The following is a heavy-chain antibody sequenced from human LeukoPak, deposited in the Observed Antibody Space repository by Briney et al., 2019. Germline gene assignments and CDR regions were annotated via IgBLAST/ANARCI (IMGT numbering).Heavy chain of an antibody. D-gene: IGHD6-19*01. CDR2: LYSGGST. V-gene: IGHV3-66*01. CDR3: AREVAVACFGNVGAFDI. J-gene: IGHJ3*02. Sequence: PGGSLRLSCAASVFTVSSNYMSWVRQAPGKGLEWVSVLYSGGSTYYADSVKGRFTISRDNSKNTLYLQMNSLRAEDTAVYYCAREVAVACFGNVGAFDIWGQGTMVTVSS. CDR1: VFTVSSNY.